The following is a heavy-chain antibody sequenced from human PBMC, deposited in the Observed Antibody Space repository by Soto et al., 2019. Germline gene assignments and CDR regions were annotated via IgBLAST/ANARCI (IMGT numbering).Heavy chain of an antibody. J-gene: IGHJ5*02. Sequence: GGSLRLSCAASGFTFSSYDMHWVRQATGKGLEWVSAIGTAGDTYYPGSVKGRFTISRENAKNSLYLQMNSLRAGDTAVYYCARGRPKEVAAKAGNWFDPWGQGTLVTVSS. V-gene: IGHV3-13*01. CDR2: IGTAGDT. CDR1: GFTFSSYD. CDR3: ARGRPKEVAAKAGNWFDP. D-gene: IGHD6-19*01.